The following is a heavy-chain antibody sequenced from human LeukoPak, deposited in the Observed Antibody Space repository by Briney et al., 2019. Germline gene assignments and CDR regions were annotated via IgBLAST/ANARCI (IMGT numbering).Heavy chain of an antibody. Sequence: GGSLRLSCAASGFTFSSYSMNWVRQAPGKGLEWVSSISSSSSYIYYADSVKGRFTISRDNAKNPLYLQMNSLRAEDTAVYYCAREVPGSLWFGELRLYYYYYYMDVWGKGTTVTVSS. D-gene: IGHD3-10*01. CDR1: GFTFSSYS. V-gene: IGHV3-21*01. J-gene: IGHJ6*03. CDR2: ISSSSSYI. CDR3: AREVPGSLWFGELRLYYYYYYMDV.